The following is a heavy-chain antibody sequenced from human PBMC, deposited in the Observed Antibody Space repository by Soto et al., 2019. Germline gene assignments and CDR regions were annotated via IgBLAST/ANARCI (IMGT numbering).Heavy chain of an antibody. CDR1: GISVSTSDYY. Sequence: ETLSLTCTVSGISVSTSDYYWGWVRQPPGKGLDWIGNIYYSGSTFYNPSLRSRVTLSVDTSKNQFSLRLNSVTVADTAVYFCAGFVVPASRNSDFDYWGQGTLVTVSS. J-gene: IGHJ4*02. CDR3: AGFVVPASRNSDFDY. D-gene: IGHD2-15*01. CDR2: IYYSGST. V-gene: IGHV4-39*01.